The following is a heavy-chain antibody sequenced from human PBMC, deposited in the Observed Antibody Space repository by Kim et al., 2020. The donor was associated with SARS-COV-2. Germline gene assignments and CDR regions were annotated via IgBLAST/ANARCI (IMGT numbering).Heavy chain of an antibody. CDR1: GGSFSGYY. D-gene: IGHD2-2*01. J-gene: IGHJ3*02. V-gene: IGHV4-34*01. CDR3: ARGLIIPAAGAKAFDI. CDR2: INHSGST. Sequence: SETLSLTCAVYGGSFSGYYWSWIRQPPGKGLEWIGEINHSGSTNYNPSLKSRVTISVDTSKNQFSLKLSSVTAADTAVYYCARGLIIPAAGAKAFDIWGQGTMVTVSS.